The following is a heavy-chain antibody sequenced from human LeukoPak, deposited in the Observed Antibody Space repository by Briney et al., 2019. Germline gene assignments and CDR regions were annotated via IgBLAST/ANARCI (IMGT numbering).Heavy chain of an antibody. CDR1: GFTFSSYW. Sequence: GGSLRLSCAASGFTFSSYWMHWVRQAPGKGLVWVSRTNSDGSSTSYADSVKGRFTISRDNAKNTLYLQMNSLRAEDTAVYYCARGEPYYYYYGMDVWGKGTTVTVSS. CDR3: ARGEPYYYYYGMDV. CDR2: TNSDGSST. V-gene: IGHV3-74*01. J-gene: IGHJ6*04. D-gene: IGHD1-14*01.